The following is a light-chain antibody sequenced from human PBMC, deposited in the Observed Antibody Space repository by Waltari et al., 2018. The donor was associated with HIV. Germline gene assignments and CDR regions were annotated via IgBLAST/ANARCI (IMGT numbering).Light chain of an antibody. V-gene: IGKV4-1*01. CDR1: QSVLYSSNNKNY. CDR2: WAS. J-gene: IGKJ4*01. Sequence: DIVMPQSPDSLAVSLGERATINCKYSQSVLYSSNNKNYLAWYQQKPGQPPKLLIYWASTRESGVPDRFSGSGSGTDFTLTISSLQAEDVAVYYCQQYYSTPLTFGGGTKVEIK. CDR3: QQYYSTPLT.